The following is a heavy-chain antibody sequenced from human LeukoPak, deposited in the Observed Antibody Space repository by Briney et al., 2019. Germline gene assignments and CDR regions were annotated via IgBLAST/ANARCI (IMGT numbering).Heavy chain of an antibody. Sequence: GGSLRLSCAPSGFTFSSYGMHWVRQAPGKGLEWVAVIWYDGSNKYYADSVKGRFTISRDNSKNTLYLQMNSLRAEDTAVYYCAKDPESMDVWGQGTTVTVSS. CDR3: AKDPESMDV. CDR1: GFTFSSYG. J-gene: IGHJ6*02. CDR2: IWYDGSNK. V-gene: IGHV3-33*06.